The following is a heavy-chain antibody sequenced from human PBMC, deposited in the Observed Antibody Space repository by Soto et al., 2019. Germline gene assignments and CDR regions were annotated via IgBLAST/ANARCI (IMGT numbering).Heavy chain of an antibody. CDR2: IRSKAYGGTT. Sequence: GGSLRLSCTASGFTFGDYAMSWFRQAPGKGLEWVGFIRSKAYGGTTEYAASVKGRFTISRDDSKSIAYLQMNSLKTEDTAVYYCTRVGYYGSGSYVDYWGQGTLVTVSS. V-gene: IGHV3-49*03. J-gene: IGHJ4*02. CDR3: TRVGYYGSGSYVDY. D-gene: IGHD3-10*01. CDR1: GFTFGDYA.